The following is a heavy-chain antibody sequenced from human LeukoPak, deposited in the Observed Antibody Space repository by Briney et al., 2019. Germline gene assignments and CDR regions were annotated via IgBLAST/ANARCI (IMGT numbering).Heavy chain of an antibody. CDR1: GDSFSSNSAA. CDR2: TYYRSKWYN. D-gene: IGHD6-6*01. V-gene: IGHV6-1*01. J-gene: IGHJ4*02. CDR3: ARAEYSTSSASYYFDY. Sequence: SQTLSLTCAISGDSFSSNSAAWNWIRQSPSRGLEWLGRTYYRSKWYNDYAVSVKSRITINPDTSKNQFSLQLNSVTPEDTAVYYCARAEYSTSSASYYFDYWGQGTLVTVSS.